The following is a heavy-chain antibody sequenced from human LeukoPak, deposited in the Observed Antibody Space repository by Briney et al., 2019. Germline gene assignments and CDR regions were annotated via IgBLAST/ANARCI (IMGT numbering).Heavy chain of an antibody. V-gene: IGHV3-23*01. J-gene: IGHJ6*02. Sequence: GGSLRLSCAASGFTFSSYAMSWVRQAPGKGLEWVSAISGSGGSAYYADSVKGRFTISRDNSKNTLYLQMNSLRAEDTAVYYCAKANFDWRYYYYGMDVWGQGTTVTVSS. CDR3: AKANFDWRYYYYGMDV. D-gene: IGHD3-9*01. CDR2: ISGSGGSA. CDR1: GFTFSSYA.